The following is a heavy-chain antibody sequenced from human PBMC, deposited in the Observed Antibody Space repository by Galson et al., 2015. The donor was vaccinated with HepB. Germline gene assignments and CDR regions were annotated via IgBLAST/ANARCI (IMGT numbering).Heavy chain of an antibody. V-gene: IGHV5-51*03. CDR3: ASLLTIPAAGNVDAFDV. CDR1: GYSFTKYW. D-gene: IGHD6-13*01. Sequence: QSGAEVKKSGESLKISCTVFGYSFTKYWIAWVRQLPGKGLEWMGLIYPGDSDTRYSPPFQGQVTISADKSINPAYLQWSSLKASDTAMYFCASLLTIPAAGNVDAFDVGGQGTMVAVSS. J-gene: IGHJ3*01. CDR2: IYPGDSDT.